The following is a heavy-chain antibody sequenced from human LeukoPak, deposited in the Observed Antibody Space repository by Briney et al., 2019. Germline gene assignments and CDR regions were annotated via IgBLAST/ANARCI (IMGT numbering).Heavy chain of an antibody. J-gene: IGHJ1*01. CDR3: ARDYGGNSQSYFQH. D-gene: IGHD4-23*01. CDR2: INPNSGGT. V-gene: IGHV1-2*02. Sequence: ASVKVSCKASGYTFTGYYMHWVRQAPGQGLEWMGWINPNSGGTNYAQKFQGRVTMTRDTSISTAYMELSRLRSDDTAVYYCARDYGGNSQSYFQHWGQGTLVTVSS. CDR1: GYTFTGYY.